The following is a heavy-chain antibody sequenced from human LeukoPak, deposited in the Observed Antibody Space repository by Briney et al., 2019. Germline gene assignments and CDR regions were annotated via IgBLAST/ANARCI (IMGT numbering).Heavy chain of an antibody. Sequence: ASVKVSCKASGGTFSSYAISWVRQAPGQGLEWMGRIIPIFGTANYAQKFQGRVTITTDESTSTAYMELSSLRSEDTAVYYCARGGVVVAGTSDAFDIWGQGTMVTVSS. V-gene: IGHV1-69*05. CDR2: IIPIFGTA. J-gene: IGHJ3*02. CDR1: GGTFSSYA. D-gene: IGHD6-19*01. CDR3: ARGGVVVAGTSDAFDI.